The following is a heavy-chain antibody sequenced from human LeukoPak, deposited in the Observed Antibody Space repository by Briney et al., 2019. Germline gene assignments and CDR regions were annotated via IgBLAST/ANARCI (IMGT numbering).Heavy chain of an antibody. CDR3: ARLRHSWISIDY. CDR1: GGSISSSHYY. V-gene: IGHV4-39*01. J-gene: IGHJ4*02. D-gene: IGHD2-2*03. Sequence: SETLSLTCTVSGGSISSSHYYWGWIRQPPGKGLEWIGSIYYSGSTYYNPSLKSRVTISVDTSKNQFSLKLSPVTAADTAVYYCARLRHSWISIDYWGQGTLVTVSS. CDR2: IYYSGST.